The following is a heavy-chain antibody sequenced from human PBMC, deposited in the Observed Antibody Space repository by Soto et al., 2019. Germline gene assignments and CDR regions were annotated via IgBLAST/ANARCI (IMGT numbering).Heavy chain of an antibody. Sequence: VPLVESGGGLIQPGESLRLSCAAFGLTISGKKYVAWVRQAPGKGLEWVSALYDVDGSFYADSVTGRFTTSSDSSKTTVDLQMNDLRPDDTAVYYCATWHEREHAFDVWGQGTTVTISS. CDR2: LYDVDGS. V-gene: IGHV3-53*01. CDR1: GLTISGKKY. J-gene: IGHJ3*01. D-gene: IGHD1-1*01. CDR3: ATWHEREHAFDV.